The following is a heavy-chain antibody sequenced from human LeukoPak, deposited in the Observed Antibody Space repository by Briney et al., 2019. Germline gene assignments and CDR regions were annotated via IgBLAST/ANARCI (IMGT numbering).Heavy chain of an antibody. CDR2: INSDGSSI. D-gene: IGHD5-24*01. Sequence: GGSLRPSCAASGFTFSSYWMHWVRQAPGKGLVWVSRINSDGSSIMYADSVKGRFTISRDNARNTLYLQINSLRAEDTAVYYCARDGDGSVDSDYWGQGTLVTVSS. CDR3: ARDGDGSVDSDY. J-gene: IGHJ4*02. V-gene: IGHV3-74*03. CDR1: GFTFSSYW.